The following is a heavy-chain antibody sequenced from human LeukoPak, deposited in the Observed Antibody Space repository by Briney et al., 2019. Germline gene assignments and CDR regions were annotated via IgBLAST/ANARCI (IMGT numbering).Heavy chain of an antibody. V-gene: IGHV3-23*01. CDR1: GFTFSSYA. J-gene: IGHJ4*02. Sequence: GGSLRLSCAASGFTFSSYAMSRVRQAPGKGLEWVSAISGSGGSTYYADSVKGRFTISRDNSKNSLYLQMNSLRTEDTALYYCAKSGRVATRFYYFDQWGQGTLVSVSS. CDR2: ISGSGGST. D-gene: IGHD2-15*01. CDR3: AKSGRVATRFYYFDQ.